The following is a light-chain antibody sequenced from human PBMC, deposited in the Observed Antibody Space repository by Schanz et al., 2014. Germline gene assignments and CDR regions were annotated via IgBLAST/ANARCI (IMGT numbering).Light chain of an antibody. V-gene: IGLV2-11*01. CDR2: EGS. CDR3: SSYRSSNTVV. J-gene: IGLJ2*01. Sequence: QSALTQPRSVSGSPGQSVTISCTGTSSDVGAYNYVSWYQQHPGKAPKVMIYEGSKRPSGVSNRFSGSKSGNTASLTISGLQAEDEADYYCSSYRSSNTVVFGGGTKLTV. CDR1: SSDVGAYNY.